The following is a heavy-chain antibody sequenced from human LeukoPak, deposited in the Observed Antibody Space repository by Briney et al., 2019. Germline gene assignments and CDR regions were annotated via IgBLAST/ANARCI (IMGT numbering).Heavy chain of an antibody. CDR3: AKPRKLDFWSGYYTDYFDY. J-gene: IGHJ4*02. Sequence: PGGSLRLSCAASGFTFSSYAMSWVRQAPGKGLEWVSAISGSGGSTYYADSVQGRFTISRDNSKNTLYLQMNSLRAEDTAVYYCAKPRKLDFWSGYYTDYFDYWGQGTLVTVSS. V-gene: IGHV3-23*01. CDR2: ISGSGGST. D-gene: IGHD3-3*01. CDR1: GFTFSSYA.